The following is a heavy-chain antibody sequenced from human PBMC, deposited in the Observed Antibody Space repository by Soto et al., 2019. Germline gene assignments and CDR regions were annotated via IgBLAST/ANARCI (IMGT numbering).Heavy chain of an antibody. J-gene: IGHJ6*02. CDR1: GGSFRGYS. Sequence: SETLSLTCAVYGGSFRGYSWSWIRQPPGKGLEWIGEINHSGSTNYNPSLKSRVTISVDTSKNQLSLKLSSVTAADTALYYCARGRQVAPAALFKRAGDYSMDVWGQGTTVTVSS. V-gene: IGHV4-34*01. D-gene: IGHD2-2*01. CDR3: ARGRQVAPAALFKRAGDYSMDV. CDR2: INHSGST.